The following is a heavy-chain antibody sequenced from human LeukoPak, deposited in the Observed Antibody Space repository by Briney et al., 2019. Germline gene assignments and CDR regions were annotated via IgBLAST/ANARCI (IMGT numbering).Heavy chain of an antibody. CDR2: ISTGSSII. J-gene: IGHJ4*02. CDR1: GFTSTSYS. V-gene: IGHV3-48*02. CDR3: ARDSTGRGYFDY. D-gene: IGHD3-10*01. Sequence: PGGSLRLSCAASGFTSTSYSMNWVRQAPGKGLEWVSFISTGSSIIYYADSVKGRFTISRDNAENSLYLQMNSLRDEGTAVYYCARDSTGRGYFDYWGQGTLVTVSS.